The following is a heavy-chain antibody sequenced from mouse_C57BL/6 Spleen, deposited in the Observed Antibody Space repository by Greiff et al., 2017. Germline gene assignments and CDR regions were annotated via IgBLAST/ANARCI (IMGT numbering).Heavy chain of an antibody. CDR3: ARKDDGYYDAMDY. CDR1: GYTFTSYW. CDR2: IYPGSGST. V-gene: IGHV1-55*01. Sequence: QVQLQQSGAELVKPGASVKMSCKASGYTFTSYWITWVKQRPGQGLEWIGDIYPGSGSTNYNEKFKSKATLTVDTSSSTAYMQLSSLTSEDSAVYYCARKDDGYYDAMDYWGQGTSVTVSS. D-gene: IGHD2-3*01. J-gene: IGHJ4*01.